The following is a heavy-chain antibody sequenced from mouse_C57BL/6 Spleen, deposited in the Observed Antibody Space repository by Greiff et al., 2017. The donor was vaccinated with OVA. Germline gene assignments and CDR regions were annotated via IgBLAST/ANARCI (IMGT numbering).Heavy chain of an antibody. CDR1: GFTFSDYG. CDR3: ARLLTGRAMDY. Sequence: EVMLVESGGGLVQPGGSLKLSCAASGFTFSDYGMAWVRQAPRKGPEWVAFISNLAYSIYYADTVTGRFTISRENAKNTLYLEMSSLRSEDTAMYYCARLLTGRAMDYWGQGTSVTVSS. CDR2: ISNLAYSI. V-gene: IGHV5-15*04. D-gene: IGHD4-1*01. J-gene: IGHJ4*01.